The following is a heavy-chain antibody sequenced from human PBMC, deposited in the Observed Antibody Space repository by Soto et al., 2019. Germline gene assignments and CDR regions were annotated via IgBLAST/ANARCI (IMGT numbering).Heavy chain of an antibody. D-gene: IGHD2-2*01. Sequence: SETLSLTCTVSGGSISNFSQFYGWIRQPPGKGLEWVGSIYYSGSPYYKPSLKSRLTISVDTSKNEFSLELSSVTAADTAIYYCARAKLVPAYWEWFDPWGQGTLVTVSS. CDR1: GGSISNFSQF. J-gene: IGHJ5*02. CDR2: IYYSGSP. V-gene: IGHV4-39*07. CDR3: ARAKLVPAYWEWFDP.